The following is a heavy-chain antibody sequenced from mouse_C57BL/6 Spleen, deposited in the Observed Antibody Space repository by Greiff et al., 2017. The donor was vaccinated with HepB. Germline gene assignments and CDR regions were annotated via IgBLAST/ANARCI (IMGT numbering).Heavy chain of an antibody. Sequence: EVQLVESGGGLVQPGGSMKLSCVASGFTFSNYWMNWVRQSPEKGLEWVAQIRLKSDNYATHYAESVKGRFTISRDDSKSSVYLQMNNLRAEDTGIYYCTGRLHAMDYWGQGTSVTVSS. J-gene: IGHJ4*01. CDR2: IRLKSDNYAT. CDR1: GFTFSNYW. V-gene: IGHV6-3*01. CDR3: TGRLHAMDY. D-gene: IGHD2-4*01.